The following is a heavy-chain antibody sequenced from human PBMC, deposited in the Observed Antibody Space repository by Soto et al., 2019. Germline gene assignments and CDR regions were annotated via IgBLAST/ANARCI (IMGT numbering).Heavy chain of an antibody. CDR3: ARGQFRDFWSGYYTGYYYYGMDV. CDR2: ISYDGSNK. D-gene: IGHD3-3*01. J-gene: IGHJ6*01. CDR1: GFTFSSYA. Sequence: GGSLRLSCAASGFTFSSYAMHWVRQAPGKGLEWVAVISYDGSNKYYADSVKGRFTISRDNSKNTLYLQMNSLRAEDTAVYYCARGQFRDFWSGYYTGYYYYGMDVWGHGTTVTVSS. V-gene: IGHV3-30-3*01.